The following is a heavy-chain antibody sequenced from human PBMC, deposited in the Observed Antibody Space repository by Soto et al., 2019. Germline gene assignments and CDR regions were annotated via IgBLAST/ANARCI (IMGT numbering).Heavy chain of an antibody. J-gene: IGHJ6*02. V-gene: IGHV4-59*01. Sequence: QVLLQESGPGLVKPSETLSLTCTVSGGSISSYYWSWIRQPPGKGLEWIGYIYYSGRTNYNPSLKSRVTISVDTSKNQFSRKLSSVTAADTAVYYCARDREYYYDSSRYPYYYYYGMDVWSQGTTVTVSS. CDR3: ARDREYYYDSSRYPYYYYYGMDV. D-gene: IGHD3-22*01. CDR2: IYYSGRT. CDR1: GGSISSYY.